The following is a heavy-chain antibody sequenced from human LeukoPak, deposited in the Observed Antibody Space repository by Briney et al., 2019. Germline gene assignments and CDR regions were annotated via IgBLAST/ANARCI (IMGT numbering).Heavy chain of an antibody. CDR2: MSGSDTGS. J-gene: IGHJ4*02. V-gene: IGHV3-23*01. CDR1: GFTLSSYS. CDR3: AKDARSFGGTYFDY. D-gene: IGHD4-23*01. Sequence: GGSLRLSCAASGFTLSSYSMSWVRQAPGKGLERVSAMSGSDTGSSYADSVKGRFTISRDTSKTTLYLQMNSLRAEDTAIYYCAKDARSFGGTYFDYWGQGIQVTVSS.